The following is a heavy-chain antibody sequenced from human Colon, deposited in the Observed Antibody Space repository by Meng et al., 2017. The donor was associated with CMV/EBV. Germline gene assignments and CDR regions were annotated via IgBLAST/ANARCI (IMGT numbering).Heavy chain of an antibody. J-gene: IGHJ6*02. CDR3: ARDGNQLPNSINYYYYGMDV. CDR2: ISSSSSYK. CDR1: GFTFSSYS. D-gene: IGHD2-2*01. Sequence: GESLKISCAASGFTFSSYSMNWVRQAPGKGLEWVSSISSSSSYKYYADSVKGRFTISRDNAKNSLYLQMNSLRAEDTAVYYCARDGNQLPNSINYYYYGMDVWGQGTTVTVSS. V-gene: IGHV3-21*01.